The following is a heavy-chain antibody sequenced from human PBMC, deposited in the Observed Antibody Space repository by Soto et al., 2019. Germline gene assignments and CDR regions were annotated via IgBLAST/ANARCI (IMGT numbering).Heavy chain of an antibody. V-gene: IGHV3-30*04. CDR2: ISKDGMNK. D-gene: IGHD6-19*01. CDR3: ARDMYSSDYFVKWFEP. CDR1: GFSFSSYA. Sequence: QVRLVESGGGVVQPGRSLRLSCTASGFSFSSYAMYWFRQPPGKGLEWVAVISKDGMNKNYADSVKGRVTVSRDNANYSLDLQLNSLRGEDTDMYYCARDMYSSDYFVKWFEPWGQGTLVTVSS. J-gene: IGHJ5*02.